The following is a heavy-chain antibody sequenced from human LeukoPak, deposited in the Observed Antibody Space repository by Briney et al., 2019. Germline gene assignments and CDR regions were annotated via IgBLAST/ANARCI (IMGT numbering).Heavy chain of an antibody. Sequence: PSETLSLTCTVSGGSISSGDYYWSWIRQPPGKGLEWIGYIYYSGSTYYNPSLKSRVTISVGTSKNQFSLKLSSVTAADTAVYYCASLGRYSSGWWGFAGPVHFDYWGQGTLVTVSS. CDR1: GGSISSGDYY. V-gene: IGHV4-30-4*08. J-gene: IGHJ4*02. CDR3: ASLGRYSSGWWGFAGPVHFDY. CDR2: IYYSGST. D-gene: IGHD6-19*01.